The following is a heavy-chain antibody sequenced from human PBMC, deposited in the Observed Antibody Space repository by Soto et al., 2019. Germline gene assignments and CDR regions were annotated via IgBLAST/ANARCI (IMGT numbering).Heavy chain of an antibody. CDR2: ISYDGSNK. D-gene: IGHD5-18*01. V-gene: IGHV3-30*18. CDR1: GFTFSSYG. CDR3: AQEGYSYGWGRDYYYYYGMDV. J-gene: IGHJ6*02. Sequence: GGSLRLSCAASGFTFSSYGMHWVRQAPGKGLEWVAVISYDGSNKYYADSVKGRFTTSRDNSKNTLYLQMNSLRAEDTAVYYCAQEGYSYGWGRDYYYYYGMDVWGQGTTVTVSS.